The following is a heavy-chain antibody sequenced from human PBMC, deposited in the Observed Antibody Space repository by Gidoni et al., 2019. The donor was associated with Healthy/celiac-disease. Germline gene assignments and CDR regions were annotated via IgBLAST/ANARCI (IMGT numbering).Heavy chain of an antibody. Sequence: QVQLVQSGAEVKKPGASVKVSCKASGYPFTSYYMHWVRQAPGQGLEWMGIINPSGGSTSYAQKFQGRVTMTRDTSTSTVYMELSSLRSEDTAVYYCAREKYSSYRGANYFDYWGQGTLVTVSS. V-gene: IGHV1-46*01. CDR3: AREKYSSYRGANYFDY. CDR2: INPSGGST. J-gene: IGHJ4*02. CDR1: GYPFTSYY. D-gene: IGHD6-19*01.